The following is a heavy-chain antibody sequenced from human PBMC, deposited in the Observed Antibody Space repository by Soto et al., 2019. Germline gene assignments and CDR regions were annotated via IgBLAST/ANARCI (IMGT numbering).Heavy chain of an antibody. V-gene: IGHV3-48*01. J-gene: IGHJ4*02. CDR3: ARGGEVGYDFWSGYFPFDY. CDR2: ISSSSSTI. CDR1: GFTFSSYS. D-gene: IGHD3-3*01. Sequence: EVQLVESGGGLVQPGGSLRLSCAASGFTFSSYSMNWVRQAPGKGLEWVSYISSSSSTIYYADSVKGRFTISRDNAKSSLYLEMNCLRAEDTAVYYCARGGEVGYDFWSGYFPFDYWGQGTLVTVSS.